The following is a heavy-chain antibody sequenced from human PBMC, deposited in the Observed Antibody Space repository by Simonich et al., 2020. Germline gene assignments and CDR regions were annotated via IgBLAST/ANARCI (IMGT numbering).Heavy chain of an antibody. D-gene: IGHD6-13*01. J-gene: IGHJ6*02. CDR2: IYHSGSN. CDR3: ARVGYSNYYYYGMDV. Sequence: QVQLQESGPGLVKPSETLSLTCAVSGYSISSGYYWGWIRQPPGKGLEWIGSIYHSGSNYYNPSLKRRVTISVDTSKNHFSLKLSSVTAADTAVYYCARVGYSNYYYYGMDVWGQGTTVTVSS. CDR1: GYSISSGYY. V-gene: IGHV4-38-2*01.